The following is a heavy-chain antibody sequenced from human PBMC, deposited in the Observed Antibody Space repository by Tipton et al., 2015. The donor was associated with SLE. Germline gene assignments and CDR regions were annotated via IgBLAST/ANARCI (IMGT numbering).Heavy chain of an antibody. J-gene: IGHJ3*02. CDR3: ASSNNDAFDI. D-gene: IGHD4-11*01. V-gene: IGHV4-34*01. Sequence: TLSLTCAVYGGSFSGYYWGWIRQPPGEGLEWIGYIYHSGSTYYNPSLKSRVTISVDRSKNQFSLKLSSVTAADTAVYYCASSNNDAFDIWGQGTVVTVS. CDR1: GGSFSGYY. CDR2: IYHSGST.